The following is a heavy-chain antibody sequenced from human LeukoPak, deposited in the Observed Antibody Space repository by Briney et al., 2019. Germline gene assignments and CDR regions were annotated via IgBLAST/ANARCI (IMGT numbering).Heavy chain of an antibody. D-gene: IGHD3-9*01. CDR2: IYYSGST. Sequence: SETLSLTCTVSGGSISSYYWSWIRQPPGKGLEWIGYIYYSGSTNYSPSLKSRVTISVDTSKNQFSLKLSSVTAADTAVYYCARHVGAYYDILTGYYKLRAFDIWGQGTMVTVSS. CDR3: ARHVGAYYDILTGYYKLRAFDI. J-gene: IGHJ3*02. V-gene: IGHV4-59*08. CDR1: GGSISSYY.